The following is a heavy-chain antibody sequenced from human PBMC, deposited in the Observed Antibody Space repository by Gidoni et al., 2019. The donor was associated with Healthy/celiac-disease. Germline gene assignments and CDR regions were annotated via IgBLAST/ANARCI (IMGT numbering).Heavy chain of an antibody. V-gene: IGHV4-39*01. D-gene: IGHD3-3*01. Sequence: QLQPQESGPGPVKPSETHSPTCTVPGGSISSSRYYWGWIRQPQGQGLEWIGSIYYSGSTYYNPSLKSRVTISVDTSKNQFSLKLSSVTAADTAVYYCARGRTIFGVVPFDYWGQGTLVTVSS. CDR1: GGSISSSRYY. CDR2: IYYSGST. J-gene: IGHJ4*02. CDR3: ARGRTIFGVVPFDY.